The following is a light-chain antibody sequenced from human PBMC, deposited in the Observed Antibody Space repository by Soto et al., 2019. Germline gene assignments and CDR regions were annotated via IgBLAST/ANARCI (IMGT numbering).Light chain of an antibody. J-gene: IGKJ1*01. CDR2: AAS. CDR1: QDIQNA. CDR3: LQHDSNVWT. V-gene: IGKV1-17*01. Sequence: DIQMTQSPSSLSASLGDRVTITCRASQDIQNALGWYQQKPGKAPKRLIYAASSLQSGVPSRFRGSRSGTEFTLTISSLQPENFATYYCLQHDSNVWTFGQGTKVEIK.